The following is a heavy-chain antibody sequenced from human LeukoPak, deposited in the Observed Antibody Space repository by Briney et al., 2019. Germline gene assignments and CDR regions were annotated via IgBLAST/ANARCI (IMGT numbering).Heavy chain of an antibody. CDR3: TRRGFDL. CDR2: IYPRASDT. J-gene: IGHJ4*02. CDR1: GYNFPNYW. Sequence: GESLKISCKGSGYNFPNYWIGWVRQLPGKGLEWMGIIYPRASDTRYSPSFQGHVVISVDKSINTAYLQLSSLKVSDSGMYFCTRRGFDLWGQGTQVTVSS. V-gene: IGHV5-51*01.